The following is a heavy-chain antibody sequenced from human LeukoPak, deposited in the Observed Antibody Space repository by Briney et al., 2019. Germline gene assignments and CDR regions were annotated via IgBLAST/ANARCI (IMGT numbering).Heavy chain of an antibody. CDR3: ARGGSYYYDSSGYYPLDY. CDR1: GFTFSSYE. J-gene: IGHJ4*02. Sequence: GGSLRLSCAASGFTFSSYEMSWVRQAPGKGLEWVSYISSSGSTIYYADSVKGRFTISRDNAKNSLYLQMNSLRAEDTAVYYCARGGSYYYDSSGYYPLDYWGQGTLVTVSS. D-gene: IGHD3-22*01. CDR2: ISSSGSTI. V-gene: IGHV3-48*03.